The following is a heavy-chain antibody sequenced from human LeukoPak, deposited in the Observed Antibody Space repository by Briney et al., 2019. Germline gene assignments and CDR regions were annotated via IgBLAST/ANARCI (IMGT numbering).Heavy chain of an antibody. D-gene: IGHD6-25*01. Sequence: SETLSLTCTVSGGSISSYYWSWIRQPPGKGLEWIGYIYYSGSTNYNPSLKSRVTISVDTSKNQFSLKLSSVTAADTAVYYCARNSYSSGWLDPWGQGTLVTVSS. CDR2: IYYSGST. CDR3: ARNSYSSGWLDP. V-gene: IGHV4-59*08. CDR1: GGSISSYY. J-gene: IGHJ5*02.